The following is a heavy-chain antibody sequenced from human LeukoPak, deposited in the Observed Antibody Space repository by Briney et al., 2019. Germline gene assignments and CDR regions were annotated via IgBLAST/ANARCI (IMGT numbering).Heavy chain of an antibody. CDR3: ARGKRGVRGPIYYYYYMDV. CDR1: GGSISTTAYY. V-gene: IGHV4-4*07. Sequence: SETLSLTCTVSGGSISTTAYYWGWIRQPPGKGLEWIGRIYTSGSTNYNPSLKGRVTMSVDTSKNQFSLKLSSVTAADTAVYYCARGKRGVRGPIYYYYYMDVWGKGTTVTISS. CDR2: IYTSGST. J-gene: IGHJ6*03. D-gene: IGHD3-10*01.